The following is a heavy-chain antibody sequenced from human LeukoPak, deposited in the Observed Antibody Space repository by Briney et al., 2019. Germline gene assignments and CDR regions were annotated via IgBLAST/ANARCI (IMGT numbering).Heavy chain of an antibody. J-gene: IGHJ4*02. CDR3: AKVVYGGSYGDY. Sequence: PGGSLRLSCAASGFTFSSYGMHWVRQAPGKGLEWVAVISYDGSNKYYADSVEGRFTISRDNSKNTLYLQMNSLRAEDTAVYYCAKVVYGGSYGDYWGQGTLVTVSS. CDR2: ISYDGSNK. V-gene: IGHV3-30*18. CDR1: GFTFSSYG. D-gene: IGHD1-26*01.